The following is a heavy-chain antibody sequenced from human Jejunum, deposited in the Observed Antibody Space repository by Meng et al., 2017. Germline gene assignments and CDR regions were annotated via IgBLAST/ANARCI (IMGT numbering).Heavy chain of an antibody. V-gene: IGHV3-72*01. CDR1: GFTFSDHL. Sequence: SLKISCVDSGFTFSDHLMDWVRQAPGEGLEWVGRSRSKNSSYTTEYAASVRGRFTVSRDVSKNLFYLHMNNLRTEDTAVYYCTGGRGGSAPSDYWGQGTLVTVSS. J-gene: IGHJ4*02. D-gene: IGHD1-26*01. CDR2: SRSKNSSYTT. CDR3: TGGRGGSAPSDY.